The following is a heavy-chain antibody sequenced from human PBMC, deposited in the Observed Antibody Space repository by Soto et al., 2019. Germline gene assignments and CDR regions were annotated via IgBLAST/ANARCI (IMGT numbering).Heavy chain of an antibody. CDR3: ARLGRRGSGSYYYYSYGMDV. D-gene: IGHD3-10*01. CDR1: GGSFSGCY. V-gene: IGHV4-34*01. J-gene: IGHJ6*01. CDR2: INHSGST. Sequence: ETLSLTCAVYGGSFSGCYWSWSRQPPGKGLEWIGEINHSGSTNYNPSLKSRVTISVDTSKNQFSLKLSSVNAADTAVYYCARLGRRGSGSYYYYSYGMDVWGQGTMV.